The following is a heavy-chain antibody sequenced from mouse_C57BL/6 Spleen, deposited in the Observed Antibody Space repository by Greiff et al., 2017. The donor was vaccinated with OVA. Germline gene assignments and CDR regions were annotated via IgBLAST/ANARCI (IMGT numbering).Heavy chain of an antibody. V-gene: IGHV1-64*01. CDR2: IHPNSGST. CDR3: ASPFYGSSWFAY. D-gene: IGHD1-1*01. Sequence: VQLQQPGAELVKPGASVKLSCQASGYTFTSYWMHWVKQRPGQGLEWIGMIHPNSGSTNYNEKFKSKATLTVDKSSSTAYMQRSSLTSEDSAVYYCASPFYGSSWFAYWGQGTLVTVSA. J-gene: IGHJ3*01. CDR1: GYTFTSYW.